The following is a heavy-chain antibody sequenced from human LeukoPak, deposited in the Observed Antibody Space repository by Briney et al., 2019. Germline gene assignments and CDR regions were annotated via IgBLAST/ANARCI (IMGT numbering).Heavy chain of an antibody. D-gene: IGHD1-14*01. CDR1: GFILSSYP. CDR3: AREEPAGSTDS. CDR2: ISGDGGQT. V-gene: IGHV3-64*01. Sequence: GGSLRLSCVASGFILSSYPRHWVRQAPGKGLESVSAISGDGGQTYYANSVKGRFTISRDNSKNTLYLQMGSLRDEDTAMYYCAREEPAGSTDSWGQGTLVTVSS. J-gene: IGHJ4*02.